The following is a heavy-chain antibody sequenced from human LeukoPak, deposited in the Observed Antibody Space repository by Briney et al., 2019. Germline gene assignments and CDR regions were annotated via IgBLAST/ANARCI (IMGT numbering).Heavy chain of an antibody. D-gene: IGHD6-13*01. CDR3: ARVRVDSSSWYGPLDY. V-gene: IGHV4-59*08. CDR2: IYYSGST. J-gene: IGHJ4*02. Sequence: SETLSLTCTVSGGSISSYYWSWIRQPPGKGLEWIGCIYYSGSTNYNPSLKSRVTISVDTSKNQFSLKLSSVTAADTAVYYCARVRVDSSSWYGPLDYWGQGTLVTVSS. CDR1: GGSISSYY.